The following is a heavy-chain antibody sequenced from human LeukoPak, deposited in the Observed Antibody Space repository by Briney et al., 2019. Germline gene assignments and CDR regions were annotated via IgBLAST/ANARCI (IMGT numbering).Heavy chain of an antibody. CDR2: ISGSGGNT. CDR1: GFTFSNYA. J-gene: IGHJ4*02. CDR3: ARDLGSSFDN. D-gene: IGHD3-10*01. V-gene: IGHV3-23*01. Sequence: GGSLRLSCAGSGFTFSNYAMSWVRQAPGKGLEWVSVISGSGGNTFYADSVKGRFTISRDNSKNTLYLQMNSLRAEDTAVYYCARDLGSSFDNWGQGTLVTVSS.